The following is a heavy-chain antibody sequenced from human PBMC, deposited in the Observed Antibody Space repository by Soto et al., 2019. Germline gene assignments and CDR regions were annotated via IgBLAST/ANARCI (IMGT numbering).Heavy chain of an antibody. V-gene: IGHV4-59*01. CDR1: GGSISSNF. J-gene: IGHJ6*02. CDR3: ARLQRTVTAYFYYYDMDV. D-gene: IGHD2-21*02. CDR2: FYYTGST. Sequence: QVQLQESGPGLVKPSETLSLTCTVSGGSISSNFWSWIRQPPRKGLEWIGNFYYTGSTNYNASLKSRVTISVDTSKNQFSLKLSSLTAADTAVYYCARLQRTVTAYFYYYDMDVWGQGTTVTVSS.